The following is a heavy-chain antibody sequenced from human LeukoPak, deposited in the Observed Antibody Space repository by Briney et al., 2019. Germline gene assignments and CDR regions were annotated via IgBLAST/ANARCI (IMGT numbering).Heavy chain of an antibody. CDR2: IKKDESEK. D-gene: IGHD3-3*01. J-gene: IGHJ4*02. CDR1: GFTFSDYW. V-gene: IGHV3-7*01. Sequence: GGSLRLSCAASGFTFSDYWMSWVRQAPGKGLEWVANIKKDESEKYYVDSVKGRFTISRDNAKNSLYLQMNSLRPEDTAVYYCAKDRGRFLEHLSSSSFDYWGQGTLVTVSS. CDR3: AKDRGRFLEHLSSSSFDY.